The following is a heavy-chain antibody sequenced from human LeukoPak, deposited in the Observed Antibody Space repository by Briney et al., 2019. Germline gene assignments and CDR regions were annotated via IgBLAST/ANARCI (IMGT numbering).Heavy chain of an antibody. CDR1: GYTFTGYY. CDR2: INPNSGDT. J-gene: IGHJ4*02. CDR3: AREIPNYYGSGSHDY. V-gene: IGHV1-2*02. D-gene: IGHD3-10*01. Sequence: GASVKVSCKASGYTFTGYYMHWVRQAPGQGLEWMGWINPNSGDTNYAQKFQGRVTMTRDTSISTAYMELSRLRSDDTAVHYCAREIPNYYGSGSHDYWGQGTLVTVSS.